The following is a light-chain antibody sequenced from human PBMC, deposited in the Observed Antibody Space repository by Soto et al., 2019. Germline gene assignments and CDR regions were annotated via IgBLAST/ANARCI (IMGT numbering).Light chain of an antibody. CDR1: QSVSSN. CDR3: QQYNDWPLT. CDR2: GAF. V-gene: IGKV3-15*01. Sequence: ETLMKQSPFTLSVSTGERGTLSYRASQSVSSNLAWYQQKPGQAPSLLIYGAFTRATGIPARFSGTGSGTEFTLTISSLQSEDFALYYCQQYNDWPLTFGQGTKVDIK. J-gene: IGKJ1*01.